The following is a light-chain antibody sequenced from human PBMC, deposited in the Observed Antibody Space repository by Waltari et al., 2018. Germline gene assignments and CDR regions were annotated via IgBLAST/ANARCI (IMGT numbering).Light chain of an antibody. V-gene: IGLV3-25*03. Sequence: SYELTQPPSVSVSPGQTARITCSGDALPKQYVCWYQQKPGQAPVLLIYKDSERSSGIPERFSGSSSGTTGTLTISGVQAEDEADYYCQSADSSGTFWVFGGGTKLTVL. CDR2: KDS. CDR3: QSADSSGTFWV. J-gene: IGLJ3*02. CDR1: ALPKQY.